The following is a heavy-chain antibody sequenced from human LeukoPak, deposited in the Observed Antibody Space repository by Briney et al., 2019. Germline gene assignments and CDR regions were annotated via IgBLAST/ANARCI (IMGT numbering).Heavy chain of an antibody. D-gene: IGHD2-2*02. J-gene: IGHJ3*02. Sequence: PSETLSLTCAVYGGSFSGYYWSWIRQPPGKGLEWIGEINHSGSTNYNPSLRSRLTISLDTSNNRFSLKLTSVTAADTAVYYCATHLGYCTRVTCYKAFDIWGQGTMVTVSS. V-gene: IGHV4-34*01. CDR1: GGSFSGYY. CDR3: ATHLGYCTRVTCYKAFDI. CDR2: INHSGST.